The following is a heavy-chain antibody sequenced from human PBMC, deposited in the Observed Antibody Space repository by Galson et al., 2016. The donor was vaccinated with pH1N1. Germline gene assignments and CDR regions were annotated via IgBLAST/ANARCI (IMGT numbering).Heavy chain of an antibody. CDR2: ISSNSYGGTT. CDR1: GFTFGDYS. CDR3: SGSNWPLDY. V-gene: IGHV3-49*04. Sequence: SLRLSCAASGFTFGDYSLNWVRQAPGKGLEWVGFISSNSYGGTTGYAASAKDRFTISRDDSKSIAYLQMNSLKTEDTAVYYCSGSNWPLDYWGQGTLVTVSS. D-gene: IGHD1-1*01. J-gene: IGHJ4*02.